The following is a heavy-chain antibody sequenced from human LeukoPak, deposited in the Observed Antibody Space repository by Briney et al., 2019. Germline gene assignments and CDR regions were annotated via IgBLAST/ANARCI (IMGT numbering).Heavy chain of an antibody. Sequence: SETLSLTCTVSGGSISSYYWSWIRQPPGKGLEWIGYIYYSGSTNYNPSLKSRVTISVDTSKNQFSLKLSSVTAADTAVYYCARVDSSGWFDYWGQGTLVTVSS. V-gene: IGHV4-59*01. CDR1: GGSISSYY. J-gene: IGHJ4*02. CDR2: IYYSGST. D-gene: IGHD6-19*01. CDR3: ARVDSSGWFDY.